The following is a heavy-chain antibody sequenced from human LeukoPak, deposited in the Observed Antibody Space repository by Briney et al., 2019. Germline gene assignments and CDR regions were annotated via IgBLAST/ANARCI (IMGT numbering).Heavy chain of an antibody. CDR3: ARYGTAAAAVGMDV. Sequence: SETLSLTCTVSGGSISSYYWSWIRQPPGKGLEWIGYIYYSGSTNYNPSLKSRVTISVDTSKNQFSLKLSSVTAADTAVYYCARYGTAAAAVGMDVWGQGTTVTVSS. D-gene: IGHD6-13*01. V-gene: IGHV4-59*08. J-gene: IGHJ6*02. CDR2: IYYSGST. CDR1: GGSISSYY.